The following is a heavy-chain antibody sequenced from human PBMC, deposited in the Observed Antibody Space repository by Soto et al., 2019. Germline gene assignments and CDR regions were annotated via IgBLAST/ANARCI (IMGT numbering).Heavy chain of an antibody. V-gene: IGHV4-59*01. CDR2: VYYSGRT. Sequence: PSETLSLTCTVSGGSISSNYWTWIRQPPGKGLEWIGYVYYSGRTNYNPSLNSRVSISEDTSKSQFSLKLNSMTAADTAVYYCARYRREAVAGYTPDNWGRGILVT. J-gene: IGHJ4*02. CDR3: ARYRREAVAGYTPDN. CDR1: GGSISSNY. D-gene: IGHD6-13*01.